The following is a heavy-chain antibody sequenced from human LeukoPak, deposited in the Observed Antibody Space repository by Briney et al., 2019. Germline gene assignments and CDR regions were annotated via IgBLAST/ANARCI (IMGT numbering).Heavy chain of an antibody. D-gene: IGHD1-26*01. Sequence: SSETLSLTCTVSGGSISSYYWSWIRQPPGKGLEWIGYIYYSGSTNYNPSLKSRVTISVDTSKNQFSLKLSSVTAADTAVYYCARESGGSYKFDYWGQGTLVTVSS. CDR2: IYYSGST. CDR1: GGSISSYY. V-gene: IGHV4-59*12. CDR3: ARESGGSYKFDY. J-gene: IGHJ4*02.